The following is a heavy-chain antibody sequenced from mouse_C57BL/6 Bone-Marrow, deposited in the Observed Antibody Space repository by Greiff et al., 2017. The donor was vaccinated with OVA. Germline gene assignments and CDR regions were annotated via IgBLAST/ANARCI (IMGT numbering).Heavy chain of an antibody. Sequence: QVQLQQSGAELARPGASVKLSCKASGYTFTSYGISWVKQRTGQGLEWIGEIYPRSGNPYYNEKFKGKATLTADKSSSTAYMELRSLTSEDSAVYFCARGFGVNYYAIDYWGQGTSVTVSS. CDR3: ARGFGVNYYAIDY. CDR1: GYTFTSYG. D-gene: IGHD2-2*01. CDR2: IYPRSGNP. V-gene: IGHV1-81*01. J-gene: IGHJ4*01.